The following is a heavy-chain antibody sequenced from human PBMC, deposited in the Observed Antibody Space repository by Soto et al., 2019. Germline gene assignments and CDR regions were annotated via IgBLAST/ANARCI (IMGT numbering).Heavy chain of an antibody. V-gene: IGHV3-53*01. CDR2: IYSGGST. CDR1: GFTVSSNY. Sequence: GGSLRLSCAASGFTVSSNYMSWVRQAPGKGLEWVSVIYSGGSTYYADSVKGRFTISRDNSKNTLYLQMNSLRAEDTAVYYCETYYDFWSGPQDYYYYGMDVWGQGTTVTVSS. D-gene: IGHD3-3*01. CDR3: ETYYDFWSGPQDYYYYGMDV. J-gene: IGHJ6*02.